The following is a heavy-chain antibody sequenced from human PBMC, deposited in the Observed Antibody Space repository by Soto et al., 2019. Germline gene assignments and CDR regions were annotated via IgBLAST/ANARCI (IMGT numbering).Heavy chain of an antibody. CDR1: GFSLSTSGVA. CDR3: EHRYLNWMAFDY. J-gene: IGHJ4*02. D-gene: IGHD1-1*01. V-gene: IGHV2-5*02. Sequence: QITLKESGPTLVKPTQTLTLTCTFSGFSLSTSGVAVGWIRQPPGKALEWLALIYWDGDKRFSPTLKRRLTITKDASRNQVVLTMTNMDPVDTDTYSGEHRYLNWMAFDYWGQGTLVTVSS. CDR2: IYWDGDK.